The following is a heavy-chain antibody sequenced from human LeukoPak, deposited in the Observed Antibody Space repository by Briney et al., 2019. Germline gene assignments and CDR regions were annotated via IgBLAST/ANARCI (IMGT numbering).Heavy chain of an antibody. Sequence: ASLKVSCKASGYTFSSYFMHWVRQAPGRELECMGIIYPRGGSTSYAQKFQGRVTMTRETSTRTVYMELSSLRSADTAVYYCARDVEMAKYSFDYWGEGTLVTVSP. CDR3: ARDVEMAKYSFDY. CDR2: IYPRGGST. CDR1: GYTFSSYF. D-gene: IGHD5-24*01. J-gene: IGHJ4*02. V-gene: IGHV1-46*01.